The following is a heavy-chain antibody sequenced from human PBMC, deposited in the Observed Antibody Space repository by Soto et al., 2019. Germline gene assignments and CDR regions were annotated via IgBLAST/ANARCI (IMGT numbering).Heavy chain of an antibody. J-gene: IGHJ4*02. CDR2: INHSGST. CDR1: GGSFSGYY. CDR3: ARWMTYSGYDFDY. Sequence: PSETLSLTCAVYGGSFSGYYWSWIRQPPGKGLEWIGEINHSGSTNYNPSLKSRVTISVDTSKNQFSLKLSSVTAADTAVYYCARWMTYSGYDFDYWGQGILVTVSS. D-gene: IGHD5-12*01. V-gene: IGHV4-34*01.